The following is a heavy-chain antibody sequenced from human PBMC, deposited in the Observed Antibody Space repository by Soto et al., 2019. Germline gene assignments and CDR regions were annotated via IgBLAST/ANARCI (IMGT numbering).Heavy chain of an antibody. CDR1: GFTFISYT. CDR2: ISSSSNYI. D-gene: IGHD6-13*01. V-gene: IGHV3-21*01. CDR3: ARLGGKEQQPLPGTYYYYYGMDV. J-gene: IGHJ6*02. Sequence: SLRLSCAASGFTFISYTMNCVRQPPGKRLEWVSSISSSSNYIYYADSVKGRFTISRDNAKNSLYLQMNSLRAEDTAVYYCARLGGKEQQPLPGTYYYYYGMDVWGQGTTVTVSS.